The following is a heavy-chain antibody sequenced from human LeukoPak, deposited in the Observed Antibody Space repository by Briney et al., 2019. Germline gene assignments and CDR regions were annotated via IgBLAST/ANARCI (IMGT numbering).Heavy chain of an antibody. J-gene: IGHJ6*03. D-gene: IGHD6-13*01. CDR2: INPSGGST. Sequence: ASVKVSCKASGYTFTNYNMHWVRQAPGQGLEWMGIINPSGGSTNYAQNFQGRVTMTTDTSTSTAYMELRSLRSDDTAVYYCARAYSSSWYTVFSPGYYYYYMDVWGKGTTVTISS. CDR1: GYTFTNYN. V-gene: IGHV1-46*01. CDR3: ARAYSSSWYTVFSPGYYYYYMDV.